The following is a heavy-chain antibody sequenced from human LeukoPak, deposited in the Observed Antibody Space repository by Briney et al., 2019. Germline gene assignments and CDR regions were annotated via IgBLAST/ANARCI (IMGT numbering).Heavy chain of an antibody. Sequence: GGSLRLSCAASGFTFSSYSMNWVRLAPGKGLEWVSSILGSGGGDTTYYADSVQGRFTISRDNSKNTLFLQMYSLRAEDTAVYYCAKEEWLGKMNYFDSWGQGILVTVSS. CDR2: ILGSGGGDTT. CDR1: GFTFSSYS. J-gene: IGHJ4*02. D-gene: IGHD3-3*01. V-gene: IGHV3-23*01. CDR3: AKEEWLGKMNYFDS.